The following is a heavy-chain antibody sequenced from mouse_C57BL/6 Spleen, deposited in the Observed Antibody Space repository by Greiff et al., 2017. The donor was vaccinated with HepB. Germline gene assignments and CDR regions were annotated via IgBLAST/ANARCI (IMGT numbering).Heavy chain of an antibody. Sequence: EVQLQESGPGMVKPSQSLSLTCTVTGYSITSGYDWHWIRHFPGNKLEWMGYISYSGRTNYNPSLKSRISITHDTSKNHFFLKLNSVTTEDTATYYCARGDYDRYAMDYWGQGTSVTVSS. CDR2: ISYSGRT. CDR1: GYSITSGYD. CDR3: ARGDYDRYAMDY. V-gene: IGHV3-1*01. D-gene: IGHD2-4*01. J-gene: IGHJ4*01.